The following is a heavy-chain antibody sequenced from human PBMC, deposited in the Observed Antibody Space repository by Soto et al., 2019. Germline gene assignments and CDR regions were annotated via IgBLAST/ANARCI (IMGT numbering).Heavy chain of an antibody. Sequence: EVQLLESGGGLVQPGGSLRLSCAASGFTFSSYAMSWVRQAPGKGLEWVSAISGSGGSTYYADSVTGRFTISSDNSKNTLYLKMNSLRADDTAVYYCAHRLPQLGYYFDYWGQGTLVTVSS. CDR2: ISGSGGST. V-gene: IGHV3-23*01. CDR3: AHRLPQLGYYFDY. D-gene: IGHD1-1*01. J-gene: IGHJ4*02. CDR1: GFTFSSYA.